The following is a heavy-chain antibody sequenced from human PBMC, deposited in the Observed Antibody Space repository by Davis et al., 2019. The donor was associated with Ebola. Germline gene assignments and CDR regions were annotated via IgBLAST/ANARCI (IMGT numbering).Heavy chain of an antibody. V-gene: IGHV3-7*03. CDR3: AKDQTRIPVAGLNWFDP. CDR1: GFTFSSYW. Sequence: GESLKISCAASGFTFSSYWMSWVRQAPGKGLEWVANIKQDGSEKYYVDSVKGRFTISRDNAKNSLYLQMNSLRAEDTALYYCAKDQTRIPVAGLNWFDPWGQGTLVTVSS. J-gene: IGHJ5*02. CDR2: IKQDGSEK. D-gene: IGHD6-19*01.